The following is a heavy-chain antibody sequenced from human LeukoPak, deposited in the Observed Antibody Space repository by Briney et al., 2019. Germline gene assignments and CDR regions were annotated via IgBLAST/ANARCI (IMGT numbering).Heavy chain of an antibody. CDR1: GGSITSSSFY. D-gene: IGHD3-22*01. CDR3: ARPREYYYDSSGYFGYYFDH. Sequence: PSETLSLTCTVSGGSITSSSFYWAWIRQPPGKGLEWIGSIYFTGSTYYNPSLKSRVTISLDTSKNQFSLKLSSVTAADTAVYYCARPREYYYDSSGYFGYYFDHWGQGTLVTVSS. CDR2: IYFTGST. V-gene: IGHV4-39*01. J-gene: IGHJ4*02.